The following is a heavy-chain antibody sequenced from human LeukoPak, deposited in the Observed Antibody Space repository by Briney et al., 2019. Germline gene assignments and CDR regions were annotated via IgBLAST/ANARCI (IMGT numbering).Heavy chain of an antibody. Sequence: PGGSLRLSCAASGLTLSDHYIDWVRQAPGKGLEWLGRSKDKANTYTTEYATSVRGRFTFSRDDSQNSVYLQMSSLTTEDTAVYYCVGTRIFSGTNFFRQDWGQGTLVTVSS. CDR3: VGTRIFSGTNFFRQD. V-gene: IGHV3-72*01. CDR1: GLTLSDHY. J-gene: IGHJ4*02. D-gene: IGHD2-2*01. CDR2: SKDKANTYTT.